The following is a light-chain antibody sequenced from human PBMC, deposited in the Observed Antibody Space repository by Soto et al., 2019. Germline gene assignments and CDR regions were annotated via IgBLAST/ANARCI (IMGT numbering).Light chain of an antibody. CDR1: QSVRIY. J-gene: IGKJ2*01. CDR3: QQRSNWPYT. Sequence: EIVLTQSPATLSLSPGERATLSRRASQSVRIYLDWYQKKPGQAPRVLIYDASSRATGIPARFSGSGSGTDFTLSISSLEPEDFAVYYCQQRSNWPYTFGQGTKLEIK. CDR2: DAS. V-gene: IGKV3-11*01.